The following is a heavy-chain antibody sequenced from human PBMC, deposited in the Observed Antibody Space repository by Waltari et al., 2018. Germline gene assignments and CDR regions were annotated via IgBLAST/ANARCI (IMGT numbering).Heavy chain of an antibody. CDR3: ARGAAL. CDR1: GVTLSGTW. J-gene: IGHJ1*01. Sequence: EVQLVESGGGVVQPGGSLRLSCAASGVTLSGTWLHWVGIVPGNGLVWVSRISGDGSTINYAVSVKGRFTIARDTAKHTLYLQMNSLRAEDTAVYYCARGAALRGQGILVTVSS. V-gene: IGHV3-74*01. CDR2: ISGDGSTI. D-gene: IGHD3-9*01.